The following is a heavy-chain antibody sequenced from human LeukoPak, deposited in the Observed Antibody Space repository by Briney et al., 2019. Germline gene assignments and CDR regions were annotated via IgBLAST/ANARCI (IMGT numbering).Heavy chain of an antibody. Sequence: GGSLRLSCAASGFTFSSYWMSWVRQAPGKGLEWVANIKQDGSEKYYVDSVKGRFTISRDNAKNSLYLQMNSLRAEDTAVYYCARVGSTSGKYYYYGMDVWGQGTTVTVSS. J-gene: IGHJ6*02. CDR3: ARVGSTSGKYYYYGMDV. D-gene: IGHD2-2*01. V-gene: IGHV3-7*01. CDR2: IKQDGSEK. CDR1: GFTFSSYW.